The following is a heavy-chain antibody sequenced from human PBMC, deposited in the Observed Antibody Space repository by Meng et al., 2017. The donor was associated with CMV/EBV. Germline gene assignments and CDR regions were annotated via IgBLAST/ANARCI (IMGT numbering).Heavy chain of an antibody. J-gene: IGHJ4*02. V-gene: IGHV4-30-4*08. D-gene: IGHD3-3*01. CDR3: ARDNRRGGVDY. Sequence: QGHLQGRGPGLVNPYQTLSLTCTVSGGPISSGDYYWCWIRQPPGNGLEWIGYIYYSGSTYYNPSLKSRVTISVDTSKNQFSLKLSSVTAADTAVYYCARDNRRGGVDYWGQGTLVTVSS. CDR2: IYYSGST. CDR1: GGPISSGDYY.